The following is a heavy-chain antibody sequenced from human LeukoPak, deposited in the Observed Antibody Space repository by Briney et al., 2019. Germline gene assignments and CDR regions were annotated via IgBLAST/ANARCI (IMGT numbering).Heavy chain of an antibody. Sequence: GGSLRLSCAASGFTFSDYYMSWIRQAPGKGLEWVSYICSSGSTIYYADSVKGRFTISRDNAKNSLYLQMNSLRAEDTAVYYCARNGGRGYSYGYVNYYGMDVWGQGTTVTISS. J-gene: IGHJ6*02. CDR2: ICSSGSTI. CDR1: GFTFSDYY. D-gene: IGHD5-18*01. V-gene: IGHV3-11*01. CDR3: ARNGGRGYSYGYVNYYGMDV.